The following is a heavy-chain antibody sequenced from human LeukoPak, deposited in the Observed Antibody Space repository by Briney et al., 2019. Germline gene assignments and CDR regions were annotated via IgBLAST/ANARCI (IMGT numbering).Heavy chain of an antibody. CDR2: INHSGST. CDR1: GGSFSGYY. Sequence: SETLSLTCVVYGGSFSGYYWSWIRQPPGKGLEWIGEINHSGSTNYNPSLKSRVTISVDTSKNQFSLKLSSVTAADTAVYYCARGHRPFDPWAREPWSPSPQ. V-gene: IGHV4-34*01. J-gene: IGHJ5*02. CDR3: ARGHRPFDP.